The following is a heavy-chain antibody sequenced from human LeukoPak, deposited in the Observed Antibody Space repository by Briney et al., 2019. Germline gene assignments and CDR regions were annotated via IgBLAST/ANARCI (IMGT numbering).Heavy chain of an antibody. D-gene: IGHD2-15*01. CDR1: GFTFSHFW. CDR3: AREDGYCSGGNCYSYFDS. CDR2: IKKTGSET. J-gene: IGHJ4*02. V-gene: IGHV3-7*01. Sequence: GGSLRLSCAASGFTFSHFWMSWVRQAPGKGLEWVAYIKKTGSETYYVDSVKGRFTITRDNTRNSLFLQMYSLRAEDTAVYFCAREDGYCSGGNCYSYFDSWGQGTLVTISS.